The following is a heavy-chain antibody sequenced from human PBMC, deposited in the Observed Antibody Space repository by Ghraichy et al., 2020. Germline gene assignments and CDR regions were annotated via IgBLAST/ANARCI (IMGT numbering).Heavy chain of an antibody. J-gene: IGHJ4*02. V-gene: IGHV3-30*03. CDR3: ARGEDGSPDY. Sequence: GGSLRLSCEASGFTFSRYGIHWVRQAPGRGLEWVALISSDEKTKYHTDSVKGRFIISRDNSENTLFLEMNRLRTEDTGMYYCARGEDGSPDYWGQGILVIVSS. CDR2: ISSDEKTK. CDR1: GFTFSRYG. D-gene: IGHD1-26*01.